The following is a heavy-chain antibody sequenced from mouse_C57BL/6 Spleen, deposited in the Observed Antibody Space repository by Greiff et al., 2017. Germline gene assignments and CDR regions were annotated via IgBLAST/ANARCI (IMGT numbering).Heavy chain of an antibody. J-gene: IGHJ3*01. CDR2: IYPGSGST. D-gene: IGHD1-1*02. Sequence: QVQLQQPGAELVKPGASVKMSCKASGYTFTSYWITWVKQRPGQGLEWIGDIYPGSGSTNYNEKFKSKATLTVDTSSSTAYMQLSSLTSEDSAVYYCARDGGSYVPLAYWGQGTLVTVSA. V-gene: IGHV1-55*01. CDR3: ARDGGSYVPLAY. CDR1: GYTFTSYW.